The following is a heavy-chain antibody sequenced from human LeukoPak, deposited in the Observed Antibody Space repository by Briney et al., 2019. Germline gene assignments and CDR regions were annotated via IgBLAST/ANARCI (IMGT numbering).Heavy chain of an antibody. D-gene: IGHD6-13*01. V-gene: IGHV4-34*01. J-gene: IGHJ5*02. CDR1: GGSFSGYY. Sequence: PSETLSLTCAVYGGSFSGYYWSWIRQPPGKGLEWIGEINHSGSTNYNPSLKSRVTISVDTSKNQFSLKLSSVTAADTAVYYCARGGGVSAAGPYNWFDPWGQGTLVTVSS. CDR2: INHSGST. CDR3: ARGGGVSAAGPYNWFDP.